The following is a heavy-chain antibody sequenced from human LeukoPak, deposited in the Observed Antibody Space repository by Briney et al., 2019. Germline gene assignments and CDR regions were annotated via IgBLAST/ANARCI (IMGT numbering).Heavy chain of an antibody. CDR2: ISYDGSNK. J-gene: IGHJ5*02. Sequence: GGSLRLSCAASGFTFSSYGMHWVRQAPGKGLEWVAVISYDGSNKYYADSVKGRFTISRDNSKNTLYLQMNSLRAEDTAVYYCAKDTPASYGSSGFDPWGQGTLVTVSS. V-gene: IGHV3-30*18. D-gene: IGHD6-19*01. CDR1: GFTFSSYG. CDR3: AKDTPASYGSSGFDP.